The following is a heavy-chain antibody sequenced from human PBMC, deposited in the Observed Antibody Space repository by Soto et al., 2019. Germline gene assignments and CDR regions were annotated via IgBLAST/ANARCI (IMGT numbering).Heavy chain of an antibody. J-gene: IGHJ4*02. Sequence: GASVKATSEESGYAITCNCRSSARQDTRQGLEWMGWISAYNGNTNYAQKLQGRVTMTTDTSTSTAYMELRSLRSDDTAVYYCARDGAYCSGWYFWDDPYYFDYWGQGTLVTVSS. V-gene: IGHV1-18*01. CDR1: GYAITCNC. D-gene: IGHD6-19*01. CDR2: ISAYNGNT. CDR3: ARDGAYCSGWYFWDDPYYFDY.